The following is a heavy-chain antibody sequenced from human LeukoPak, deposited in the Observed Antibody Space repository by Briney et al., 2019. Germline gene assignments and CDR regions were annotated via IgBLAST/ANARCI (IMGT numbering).Heavy chain of an antibody. V-gene: IGHV1-69*04. J-gene: IGHJ4*02. CDR1: GGTFSSYA. CDR3: ARGRFGGGYYGSGSNYTFDY. CDR2: IIPILGIA. D-gene: IGHD3-10*01. Sequence: GASVKVSCKASGGTFSSYAISWVRQAPGQGLEWMRRIIPILGIANYAQKFQGRVTITADKSTSTAYIELSSLRSEDTAVYYCARGRFGGGYYGSGSNYTFDYWAQGTLVTVSS.